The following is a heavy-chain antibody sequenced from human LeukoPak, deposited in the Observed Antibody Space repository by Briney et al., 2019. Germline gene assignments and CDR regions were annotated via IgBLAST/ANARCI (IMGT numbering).Heavy chain of an antibody. J-gene: IGHJ4*02. D-gene: IGHD3-3*01. Sequence: ASVKVSCKASGYTFTGYYMHWVRQAPGQGLEWMGWINPNSGGTNYAQKFQGRVTMTRDTSISTAYMELSRLRSDDTAVYYCARECWCGYYPDYWGQGTLVTVSS. CDR1: GYTFTGYY. CDR2: INPNSGGT. V-gene: IGHV1-2*02. CDR3: ARECWCGYYPDY.